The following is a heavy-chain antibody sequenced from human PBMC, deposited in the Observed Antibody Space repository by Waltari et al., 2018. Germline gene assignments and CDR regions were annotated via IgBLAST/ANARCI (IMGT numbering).Heavy chain of an antibody. V-gene: IGHV1-69*12. CDR3: ARDAGRDDSSGYYYYHY. J-gene: IGHJ4*02. D-gene: IGHD3-22*01. CDR2: IIPIFGTA. Sequence: QVQLVQSGAEVKKPGSSVKVSCKASGGTFSSYAISWVGQAPGQGLEWMGGIIPIFGTANYAQKFQGRVTITADESTSTAYMELSSLRSEDTAVYYCARDAGRDDSSGYYYYHYWGQGTLVTVSS. CDR1: GGTFSSYA.